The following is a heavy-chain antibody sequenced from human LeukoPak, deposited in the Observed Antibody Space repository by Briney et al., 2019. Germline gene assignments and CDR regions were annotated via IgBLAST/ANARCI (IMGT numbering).Heavy chain of an antibody. D-gene: IGHD3-10*01. V-gene: IGHV1-2*06. J-gene: IGHJ5*02. CDR1: GYTFTGYY. Sequence: GASVKVSCKASGYTFTGYYTHWVRQAPGQGLEWMGRINPNSGGTNYAQKFQGRVTMTRDTSISTAYMQLSRLTSDDTAVYYCAREPMVRDFNWFDPWGQGTLVTVSS. CDR2: INPNSGGT. CDR3: AREPMVRDFNWFDP.